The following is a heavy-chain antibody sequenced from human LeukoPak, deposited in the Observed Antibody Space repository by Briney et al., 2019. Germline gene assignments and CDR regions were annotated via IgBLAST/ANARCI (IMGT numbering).Heavy chain of an antibody. CDR2: ISSSGSTI. J-gene: IGHJ5*02. Sequence: GGSLRLSCAASGFTFSTYGMHWVRQAPGKGLEWVSYISSSGSTIYYADSVKGRFTISRDNAKSSLYLQMNSLRAEDTAVYYCARGGRYLNWFDPWGQGTLVTVSS. CDR3: ARGGRYLNWFDP. D-gene: IGHD3-9*01. CDR1: GFTFSTYG. V-gene: IGHV3-48*04.